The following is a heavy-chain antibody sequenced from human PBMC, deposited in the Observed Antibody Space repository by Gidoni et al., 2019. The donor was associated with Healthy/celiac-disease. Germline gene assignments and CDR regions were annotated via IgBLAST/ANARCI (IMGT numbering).Heavy chain of an antibody. CDR1: GYPFPKDD. Sequence: QVQLVQSGAAVKKPGALVKLSCKTSGYPFPKDDIHWVRQATGQGLEWMGLITPRGGSTRFAEKFQGRVTMTRETSTSTVYMGLSSLTSEDTAVYFCARVGVNSYYSMDVWGHGTTVTVSS. D-gene: IGHD3-16*01. CDR3: ARVGVNSYYSMDV. CDR2: ITPRGGST. J-gene: IGHJ6*02. V-gene: IGHV1-46*01.